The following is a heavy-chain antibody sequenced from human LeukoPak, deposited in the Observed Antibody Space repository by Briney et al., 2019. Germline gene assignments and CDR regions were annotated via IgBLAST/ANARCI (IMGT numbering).Heavy chain of an antibody. V-gene: IGHV1-2*02. CDR3: ARDVSDYHILTAYTSDMAY. CDR1: GYTFTGYY. D-gene: IGHD3-9*01. J-gene: IGHJ4*02. Sequence: ASVKVSCKASGYTFTGYYMHWVRQAPGQGLEWMGWINPNSGGTNCAQKFQGRVTMTRDTSISTAYMELSRLRSDDTAVYYCARDVSDYHILTAYTSDMAYWGQGTLVTVSS. CDR2: INPNSGGT.